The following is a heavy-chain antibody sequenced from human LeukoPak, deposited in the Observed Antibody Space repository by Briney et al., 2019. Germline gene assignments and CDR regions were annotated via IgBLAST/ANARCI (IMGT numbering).Heavy chain of an antibody. V-gene: IGHV3-7*01. D-gene: IGHD3-22*01. CDR2: IHPHGREQ. J-gene: IGHJ4*02. CDR3: VRDWGYDSSGYWQKYFDT. Sequence: GGSLRLSCAASGFSFSTKWMSWVRQAPGKGLEWVGNIHPHGREQYPVDSVKGRFTISRDNAKNTVYLQMNSLRAEDTGVYYCVRDWGYDSSGYWQKYFDTWGQGTLVTVSS. CDR1: GFSFSTKW.